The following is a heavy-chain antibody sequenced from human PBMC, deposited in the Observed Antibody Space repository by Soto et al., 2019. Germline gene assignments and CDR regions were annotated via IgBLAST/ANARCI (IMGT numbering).Heavy chain of an antibody. CDR1: GGSISSSNW. Sequence: SETLSLTCAVSGGSISSSNWWSWVRQPPGKGLEWIGEIYHSGSTNYNPSLKSRVTISVDKSKNQFSLKLSSVTAADTAVYYCAESSSWRRRAEYFQHWGQGTLVTVSS. D-gene: IGHD6-13*01. V-gene: IGHV4-4*02. J-gene: IGHJ1*01. CDR2: IYHSGST. CDR3: AESSSWRRRAEYFQH.